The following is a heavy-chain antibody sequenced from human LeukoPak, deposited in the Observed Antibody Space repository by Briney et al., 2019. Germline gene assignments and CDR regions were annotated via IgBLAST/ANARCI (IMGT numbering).Heavy chain of an antibody. CDR3: ARGRRVGATGGVNY. CDR2: IWYDGSNK. D-gene: IGHD1-26*01. Sequence: GGSLRLSCAASGFTFNTYGMNWVRQAPGKGLEWVAVIWYDGSNKYYADSVKGRFTISRDNSKNTLYLQMNSLRAEDTAVYYCARGRRVGATGGVNYWGQGTLVTVSS. CDR1: GFTFNTYG. J-gene: IGHJ4*02. V-gene: IGHV3-33*01.